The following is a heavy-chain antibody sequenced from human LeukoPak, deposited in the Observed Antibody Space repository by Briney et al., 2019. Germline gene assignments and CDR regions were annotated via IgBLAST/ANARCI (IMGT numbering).Heavy chain of an antibody. V-gene: IGHV3-23*01. CDR1: GFTFTSYP. D-gene: IGHD3/OR15-3a*01. J-gene: IGHJ5*02. Sequence: PGGSLRLSCAASGFTFTSYPMNWVRQAPGKGLEWVATIASDGFMAYYADSLKGRFVISRDNSQQTIYLQMNSLRADDTAVYYCAKDLFLFFGDTWGKGTLVTVSS. CDR3: AKDLFLFFGDT. CDR2: IASDGFMA.